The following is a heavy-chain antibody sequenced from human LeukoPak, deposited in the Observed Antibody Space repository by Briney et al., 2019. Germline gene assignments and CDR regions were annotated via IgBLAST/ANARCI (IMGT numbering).Heavy chain of an antibody. CDR1: GFSITDHH. D-gene: IGHD6-19*01. CDR3: ARDTSAWRYGMDV. CDR2: IKQDGSEK. Sequence: PGGSLRLSCAGAGFSITDHHMDWVRQAPGKGLEWMAIIKQDGSEKDYVDSVTGRFTISRDNAKNSLYLQMNSLRDEDTAVYYCARDTSAWRYGMDVWGQGTTVTVSS. V-gene: IGHV3-7*01. J-gene: IGHJ6*02.